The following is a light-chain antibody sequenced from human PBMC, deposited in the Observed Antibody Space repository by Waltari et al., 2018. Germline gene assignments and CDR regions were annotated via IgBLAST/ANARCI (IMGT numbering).Light chain of an antibody. CDR1: QSVGTY. Sequence: EIVLTQSPDVLSFSPGERATLSCRASQSVGTYLAWYQQRPGQSPRLLSYDASYRATGIPARFIGSGSETDFTLTISSLQPEDFAVYYCQQRRNWPLTFGGGTRVQI. V-gene: IGKV3-11*01. CDR2: DAS. CDR3: QQRRNWPLT. J-gene: IGKJ4*01.